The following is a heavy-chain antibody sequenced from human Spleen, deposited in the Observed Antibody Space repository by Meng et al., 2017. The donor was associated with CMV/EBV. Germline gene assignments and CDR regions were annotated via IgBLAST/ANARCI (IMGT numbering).Heavy chain of an antibody. CDR1: GDSISRSDYH. CDR3: ARGGPRHRWGYNWFDP. J-gene: IGHJ5*02. CDR2: FYFSGTT. Sequence: QLQLQQSGPGLVKPSETLSLPFSVAGDSISRSDYHWGWIRQPPGEGLEWIGNFYFSGTTYYNPSLKSRVTISVDTSRNQFSLKVNSVTAADTAVYYCARGGPRHRWGYNWFDPWGQGTLVTVSS. V-gene: IGHV4-39*07. D-gene: IGHD5-24*01.